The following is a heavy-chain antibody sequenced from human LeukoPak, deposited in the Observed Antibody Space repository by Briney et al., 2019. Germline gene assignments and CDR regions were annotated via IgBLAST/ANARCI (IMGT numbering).Heavy chain of an antibody. Sequence: GGSLRLSCAASGFTFSRYGLHWVRQAPGKGLEWVAFIRDDGSTRYYADSVKGRFTISRDNSKNTLYLQMDSLRTEDTAVYYCAKVPHSWGLFDSWGQGTLVTVSS. D-gene: IGHD3-16*01. J-gene: IGHJ4*02. V-gene: IGHV3-30*02. CDR2: IRDDGSTR. CDR3: AKVPHSWGLFDS. CDR1: GFTFSRYG.